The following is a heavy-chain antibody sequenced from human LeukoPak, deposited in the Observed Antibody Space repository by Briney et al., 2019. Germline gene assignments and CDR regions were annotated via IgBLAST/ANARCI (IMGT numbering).Heavy chain of an antibody. CDR3: AKDILGGAAAGMDY. Sequence: GGSLRLSCAASGFTFSNYAMTWVRQAPEKGLEWVSFTTGNGGGTKYADSVKGRFTISRDNSKNTLYLQMNSLRAEDTAVYYCAKDILGGAAAGMDYWGQGSLVTVSS. J-gene: IGHJ4*02. D-gene: IGHD6-13*01. CDR2: TTGNGGGT. V-gene: IGHV3-23*01. CDR1: GFTFSNYA.